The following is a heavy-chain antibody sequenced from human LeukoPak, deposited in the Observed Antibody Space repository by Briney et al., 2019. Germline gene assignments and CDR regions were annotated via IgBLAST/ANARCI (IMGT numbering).Heavy chain of an antibody. D-gene: IGHD4-17*01. CDR3: AGGGHYRDRSIWLY. Sequence: GGSLRLSCAASGLTLSRYAMSWVRRVPGKGLEWVSSLGASAGSTNYADPVRGRFTISRDDLQNTLFLQMVSLRAEDPAVSYCAGGGHYRDRSIWLYWGRGTLVTVSS. CDR2: LGASAGST. CDR1: GLTLSRYA. J-gene: IGHJ4*02. V-gene: IGHV3-23*01.